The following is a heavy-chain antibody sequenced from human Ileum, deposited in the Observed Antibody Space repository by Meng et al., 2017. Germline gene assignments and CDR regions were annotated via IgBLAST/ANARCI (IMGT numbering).Heavy chain of an antibody. V-gene: IGHV3-23*01. CDR1: GFTFSSYA. D-gene: IGHD6-19*01. CDR3: AKEADSNGWYVDY. J-gene: IGHJ4*02. CDR2: ISGGGGST. Sequence: EVQLLESGGGLVQSGGSLRLSCAASGFTFSSYAMSWVRRAPGKGLEWVSVISGGGGSTYYADSVKGRFTISRDNSKNTLYLQMKSLRVEDTAVYYCAKEADSNGWYVDYWGQGTLVTVSS.